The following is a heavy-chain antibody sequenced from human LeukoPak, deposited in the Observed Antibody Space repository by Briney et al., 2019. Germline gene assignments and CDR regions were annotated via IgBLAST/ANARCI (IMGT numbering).Heavy chain of an antibody. CDR3: ARAGFRPSPPHYYYYYMDV. CDR2: IYYSGST. J-gene: IGHJ6*03. CDR1: GGSISSHY. Sequence: SETLSLTCTVSGGSISSHYWSWIRQPPGKGLEWIGYIYYSGSTNYNPSLKSRVTISVDTSKNQFSLKLSSVTAADTAVYYCARAGFRPSPPHYYYYYMDVSGKGTTVTVSS. V-gene: IGHV4-59*11. D-gene: IGHD3-10*01.